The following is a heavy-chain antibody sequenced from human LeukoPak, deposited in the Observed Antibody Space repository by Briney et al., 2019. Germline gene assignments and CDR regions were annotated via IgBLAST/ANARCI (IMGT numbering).Heavy chain of an antibody. V-gene: IGHV3-21*01. J-gene: IGHJ3*02. D-gene: IGHD3-16*01. CDR2: ISSSSTYM. CDR3: VGRGSRLAFDI. CDR1: GFTFSSYS. Sequence: GGSLRLSCAASGFTFSSYSMNWVRQAPGKGLEWVSSISSSSTYMYYADSVKGRFTISRDNAKNSLYLQTNSLRVEDTALYYCVGRGSRLAFDIWGQGTMVTVSS.